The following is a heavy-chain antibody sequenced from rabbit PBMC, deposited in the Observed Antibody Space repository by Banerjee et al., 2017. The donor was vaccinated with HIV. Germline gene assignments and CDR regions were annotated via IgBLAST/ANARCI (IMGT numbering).Heavy chain of an antibody. J-gene: IGHJ6*01. CDR1: GFSFSSGYD. CDR3: ARGYHGYAGWGL. D-gene: IGHD7-1*01. CDR2: IDGASTDKT. Sequence: QSLEESGGDLVKPGASLTLTCKASGFSFSSGYDMWWVRQAPGKGLEWIACIDGASTDKTWYASWAKGRFTISKSSSTTVTLQMTSLTAADTATHFCARGYHGYAGWGLWGQGTLVTVS. V-gene: IGHV1S40*01.